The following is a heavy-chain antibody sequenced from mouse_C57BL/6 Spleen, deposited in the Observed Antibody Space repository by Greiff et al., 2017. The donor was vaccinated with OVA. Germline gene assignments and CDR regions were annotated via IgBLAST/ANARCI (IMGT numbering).Heavy chain of an antibody. CDR2: INPNNGGT. CDR3: ARPWLLLDWFAY. D-gene: IGHD2-3*01. CDR1: GYTFTDYN. Sequence: EVQLQQSGPELVKPGASVKMSCKASGYTFTDYNMHWVKQSHGKSLEWIGYINPNNGGTSYNQKFKGKATLTVNKSSSTAYMELRSLTSEDSAVYYCARPWLLLDWFAYWGQGTLVTVSA. V-gene: IGHV1-22*01. J-gene: IGHJ3*01.